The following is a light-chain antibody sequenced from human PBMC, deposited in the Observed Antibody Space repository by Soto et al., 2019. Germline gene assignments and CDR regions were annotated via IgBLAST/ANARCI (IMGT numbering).Light chain of an antibody. CDR2: AAS. Sequence: DIQMTQYPSSLSASVGDRVTITCRASQGISTYLAWYQQKPGKVPKLLIYAASTLQSGVPSRFSGSGSGTDFTLTISSLQPEDVATYYCQKYNSAPWTFGQGTKVEIK. CDR1: QGISTY. J-gene: IGKJ1*01. V-gene: IGKV1-27*01. CDR3: QKYNSAPWT.